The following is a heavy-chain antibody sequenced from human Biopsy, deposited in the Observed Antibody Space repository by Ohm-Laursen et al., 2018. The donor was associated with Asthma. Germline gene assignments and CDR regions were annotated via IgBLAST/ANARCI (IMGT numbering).Heavy chain of an antibody. Sequence: TLSLTCTVSYGSITSGGYYWTWIRQHPGKGLEWIGFIYYRGSTYYNPSLKSRVSISIDTSKNQFSLKLSSVTAADTAVYYCARAQDYYDSRGYYRGFDHWGQGTLVTVSS. J-gene: IGHJ4*02. CDR3: ARAQDYYDSRGYYRGFDH. CDR1: YGSITSGGYY. V-gene: IGHV4-31*03. CDR2: IYYRGST. D-gene: IGHD3-22*01.